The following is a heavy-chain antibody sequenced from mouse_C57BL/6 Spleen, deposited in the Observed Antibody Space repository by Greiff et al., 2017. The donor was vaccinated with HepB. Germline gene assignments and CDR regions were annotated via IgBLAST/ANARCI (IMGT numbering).Heavy chain of an antibody. J-gene: IGHJ2*01. Sequence: VKLVESGPGLVAPSQSLSITCTVSGFSLTSYAISWVRQPPGKGLEWLGVIWTGGGTNYNSALKSRLSISKDNSKSQVFLKMNSLQTDDTARYYCASHYYGSPAPVDYWGQGTTLTVSS. V-gene: IGHV2-9-1*01. D-gene: IGHD1-1*01. CDR2: IWTGGGT. CDR3: ASHYYGSPAPVDY. CDR1: GFSLTSYA.